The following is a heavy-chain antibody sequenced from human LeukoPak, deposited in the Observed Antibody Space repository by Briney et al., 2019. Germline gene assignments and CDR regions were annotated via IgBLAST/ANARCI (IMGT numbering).Heavy chain of an antibody. J-gene: IGHJ5*01. CDR1: GGSINSDNYY. CDR2: IYYSGST. V-gene: IGHV4-39*01. D-gene: IGHD3-16*02. Sequence: PSETLSLTCTVSGGSINSDNYYWAWTRQPPGKGLEWIGNIYYSGSTYYNPSLKSRASMSVDTSKNQFSRKLSSVTAADTAVYHCARGRARDGSYPLFDSWGQGTLVTVSS. CDR3: ARGRARDGSYPLFDS.